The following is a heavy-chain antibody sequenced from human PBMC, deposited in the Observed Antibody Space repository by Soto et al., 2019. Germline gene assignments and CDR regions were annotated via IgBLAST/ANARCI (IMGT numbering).Heavy chain of an antibody. D-gene: IGHD2-15*01. CDR1: GGAFRGDY. CDR3: AREGGRYCSGESCYPFGP. Sequence: SETLSLTCAVYGGAFRGDYWSWIRQPPGKGLEWLGEINDSGSTNYNPSLKSRITISLDTSKKEISLRLSSVTAADTAVYYCAREGGRYCSGESCYPFGPWGQGALVTVSS. J-gene: IGHJ5*02. V-gene: IGHV4-34*01. CDR2: INDSGST.